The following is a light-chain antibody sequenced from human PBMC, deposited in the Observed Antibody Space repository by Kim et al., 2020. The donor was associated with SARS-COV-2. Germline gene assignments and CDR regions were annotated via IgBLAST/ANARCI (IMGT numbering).Light chain of an antibody. CDR1: QSVDNL. Sequence: ASVGDRVTITCRASQSVDNLWAWYQQKQGEAPNLLIHKASTLESGVPSRFSGSASGTESTLTISSLQPDDFATYYCQRYNDYPLTFGGGTKVDIK. V-gene: IGKV1-5*03. CDR3: QRYNDYPLT. CDR2: KAS. J-gene: IGKJ4*01.